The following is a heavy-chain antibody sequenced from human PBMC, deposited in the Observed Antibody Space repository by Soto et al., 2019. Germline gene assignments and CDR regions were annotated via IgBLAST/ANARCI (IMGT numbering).Heavy chain of an antibody. CDR2: IIPIFGTA. Sequence: ASVKVSCKASGGTFSSYAISWVRQAPGQGLEWMGGIIPIFGTANYAQKFQGRVTIPADESTSTAYMELSSLRSEDTAVYYCARAKPYVDIVATPDYWGQGTLVTV. V-gene: IGHV1-69*13. CDR3: ARAKPYVDIVATPDY. D-gene: IGHD5-12*01. J-gene: IGHJ4*02. CDR1: GGTFSSYA.